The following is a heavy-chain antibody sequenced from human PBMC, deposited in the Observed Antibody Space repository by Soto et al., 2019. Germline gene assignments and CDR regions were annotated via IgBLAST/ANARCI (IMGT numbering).Heavy chain of an antibody. V-gene: IGHV3-30*18. D-gene: IGHD6-13*01. J-gene: IGHJ6*02. CDR1: GFTFSSYG. Sequence: HPGGSLRLSCAASGFTFSSYGMHWVRQAPGKGLEWVAVISYDGSNKYYADSVKGRFTISRDNSKNTLYLQMNSLRAEDTAVYYCAKTGRYSSSWQDYYYYGMDVWGQGTTVTVSS. CDR2: ISYDGSNK. CDR3: AKTGRYSSSWQDYYYYGMDV.